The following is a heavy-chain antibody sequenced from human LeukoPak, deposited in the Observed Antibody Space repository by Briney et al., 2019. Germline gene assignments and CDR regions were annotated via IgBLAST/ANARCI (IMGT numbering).Heavy chain of an antibody. CDR1: GGSISCYY. V-gene: IGHV4-4*07. J-gene: IGHJ6*03. CDR3: ARDGLDSSGYYYYYYMDV. D-gene: IGHD3-22*01. CDR2: IYTSGST. Sequence: PSETLSLTCTVSGGSISCYYWSWIRQPAGKGLEWIGRIYTSGSTNYNPSLKSRVTMSVDTSKNQFSLKLSSVTAADTAVYYCARDGLDSSGYYYYYYMDVWGKGTTVTVSS.